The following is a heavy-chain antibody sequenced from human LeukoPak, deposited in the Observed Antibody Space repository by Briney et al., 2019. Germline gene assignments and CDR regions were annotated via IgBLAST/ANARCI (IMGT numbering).Heavy chain of an antibody. CDR2: ISYDGSNK. Sequence: GGSLRLSCAASGFTFSSYGMHWVRQAPGKGLEWVAVISYDGSNKYYADSVKGRFTISRDNSKNTLYLQMNSLRAEDTAVYYCAALYSSSAYFDYWGQGTLVTVSS. V-gene: IGHV3-30*03. CDR3: AALYSSSAYFDY. J-gene: IGHJ4*02. D-gene: IGHD6-6*01. CDR1: GFTFSSYG.